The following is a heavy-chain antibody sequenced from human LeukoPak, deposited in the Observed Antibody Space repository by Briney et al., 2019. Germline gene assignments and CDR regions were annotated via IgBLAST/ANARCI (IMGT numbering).Heavy chain of an antibody. V-gene: IGHV5-51*01. J-gene: IGHJ3*02. Sequence: GGSLKISCKGSGYSFTSYWIGGVRQMRGKGLEWMGIIYPGDSDTRYSPSFQGEVTISADKSISTAYLQWSSLKASDTAMYYCARKATYTYYYGSGTWAFDIWGQGTMVTVSS. D-gene: IGHD3-10*01. CDR3: ARKATYTYYYGSGTWAFDI. CDR1: GYSFTSYW. CDR2: IYPGDSDT.